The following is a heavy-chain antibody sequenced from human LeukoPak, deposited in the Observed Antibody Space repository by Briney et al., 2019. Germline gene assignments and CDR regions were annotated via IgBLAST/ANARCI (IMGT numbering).Heavy chain of an antibody. CDR3: ARDDYNRH. V-gene: IGHV3-74*01. J-gene: IGHJ4*02. D-gene: IGHD4-11*01. Sequence: GRSLRLSCAASGFTFSSYWMHWVRQAPGKGLVWVSRIRSDGSSTTYADSVKGRFTISRDNTKNTLYLQMNSLGADDTAVYYCARDDYNRHWGQGTLVTVSS. CDR2: IRSDGSST. CDR1: GFTFSSYW.